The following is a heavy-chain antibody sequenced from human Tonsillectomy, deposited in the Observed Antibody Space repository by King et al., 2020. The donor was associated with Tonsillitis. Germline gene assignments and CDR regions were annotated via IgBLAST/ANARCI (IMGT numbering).Heavy chain of an antibody. Sequence: VQLVESGGALVQPGGSLRLSCSASGFTFSNYNMNWVRQAPGKGLEWISYINADTTATYYADSVKGRFTISRANAKGALSLQMDSLRAEGTAVYYCARADSGYSSTLSFWGRGTLVTVSS. J-gene: IGHJ4*02. CDR2: INADTTAT. CDR3: ARADSGYSSTLSF. D-gene: IGHD2-2*01. CDR1: GFTFSNYN. V-gene: IGHV3-48*01.